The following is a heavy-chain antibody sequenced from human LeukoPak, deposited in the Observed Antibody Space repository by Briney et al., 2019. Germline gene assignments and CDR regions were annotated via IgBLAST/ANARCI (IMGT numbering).Heavy chain of an antibody. Sequence: PGGSLRLSCAASGFTFSSYGMHWVRQAPGKGLEWVAVISYDGSNKYYADFVKGRFTISRDNSKNTLYLQMNSLRAEDTAVYYCAKVYDSSDYWGQGTLVTVSS. J-gene: IGHJ4*02. CDR1: GFTFSSYG. CDR2: ISYDGSNK. CDR3: AKVYDSSDY. V-gene: IGHV3-30*18. D-gene: IGHD3-22*01.